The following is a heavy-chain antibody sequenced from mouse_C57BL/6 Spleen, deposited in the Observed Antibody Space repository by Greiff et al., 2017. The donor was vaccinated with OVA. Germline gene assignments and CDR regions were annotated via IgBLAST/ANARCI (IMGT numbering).Heavy chain of an antibody. V-gene: IGHV1-19*01. CDR2: INPYNGGT. Sequence: VQLQQSGPVLVKPGASVKMSCKASGYTFTDYYMNWVKQSHGKSLEWIGVINPYNGGTSYNQKFKGKATLTVDKSSSTAYMELNSLTSEDSAVYYCARSRDSNYVPLFAYWGQGTLVTVSA. CDR1: GYTFTDYY. J-gene: IGHJ3*01. D-gene: IGHD2-5*01. CDR3: ARSRDSNYVPLFAY.